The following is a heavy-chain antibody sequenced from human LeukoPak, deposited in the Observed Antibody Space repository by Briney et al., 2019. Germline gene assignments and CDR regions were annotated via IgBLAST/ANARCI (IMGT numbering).Heavy chain of an antibody. CDR1: GYTFTSYY. J-gene: IGHJ5*02. Sequence: ASVKVSYKPSGYTFTSYYMHWVRQAPGQGREWMGISNPSGGSTSYAQKFQGRVTMTRDTSTSPVYMELSSLRSEDPAVYYCARGPPRDTAMVANWFDPWGQGTLVTVSS. D-gene: IGHD5-18*01. CDR2: SNPSGGST. CDR3: ARGPPRDTAMVANWFDP. V-gene: IGHV1-46*01.